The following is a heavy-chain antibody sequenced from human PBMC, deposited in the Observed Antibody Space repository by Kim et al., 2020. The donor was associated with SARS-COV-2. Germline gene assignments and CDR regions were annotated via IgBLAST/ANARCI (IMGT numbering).Heavy chain of an antibody. J-gene: IGHJ6*02. CDR3: TRDVLAGGADV. Sequence: IDYADSVKCRFITSRDNARNSLYLQMNSLSPEDAALYYCTRDVLAGGADVWGQGTAVIVSS. CDR2: I. D-gene: IGHD2-21*01. V-gene: IGHV3-9*01.